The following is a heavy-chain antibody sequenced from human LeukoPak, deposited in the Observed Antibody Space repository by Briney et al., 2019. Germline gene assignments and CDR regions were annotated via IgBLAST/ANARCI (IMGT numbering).Heavy chain of an antibody. CDR3: ARGWLTNTFDY. J-gene: IGHJ4*02. CDR2: ISGSGSTI. D-gene: IGHD6-19*01. V-gene: IGHV3-48*02. CDR1: GFTLSSYS. Sequence: GGSLRLSCAASGFTLSSYSMDWVRQALGKGLEWVSYISGSGSTIYYADSVKGRFTISRDNAQNSLYLQMSSLRDEDTAVYYCARGWLTNTFDYWGQGTLVTVSS.